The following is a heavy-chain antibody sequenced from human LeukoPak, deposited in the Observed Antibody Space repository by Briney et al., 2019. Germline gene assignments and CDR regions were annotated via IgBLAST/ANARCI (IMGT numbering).Heavy chain of an antibody. D-gene: IGHD6-13*01. Sequence: SETLSLTCSVSGATISSGSYYWVWIRQPPGKGLEWIGSIYHSGTTYYNPSLMSRVTISVDTSKNQFSLELSSVTAADTAVYYCARAREPLVYTYFFDYWGQGALVTVSS. CDR2: IYHSGTT. V-gene: IGHV4-39*07. CDR1: GATISSGSYY. J-gene: IGHJ4*02. CDR3: ARAREPLVYTYFFDY.